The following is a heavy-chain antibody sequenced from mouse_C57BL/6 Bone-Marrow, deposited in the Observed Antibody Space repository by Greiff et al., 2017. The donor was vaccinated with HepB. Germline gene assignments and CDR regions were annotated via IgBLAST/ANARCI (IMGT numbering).Heavy chain of an antibody. CDR3: ASGLGVDY. D-gene: IGHD4-1*01. V-gene: IGHV1-82*01. J-gene: IGHJ2*01. Sequence: VQLQESGPELVKPGASVKISCKASGYAFSSSWMNWVKQRPGKGLEWIGRIYPGDGDTNYNGKFKGKATLTADKSSSTAYMQLSSLTSEDSAVYFCASGLGVDYWGQGTTLTVSS. CDR1: GYAFSSSW. CDR2: IYPGDGDT.